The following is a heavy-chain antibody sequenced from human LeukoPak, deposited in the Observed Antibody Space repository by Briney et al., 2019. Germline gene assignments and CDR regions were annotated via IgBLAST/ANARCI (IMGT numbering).Heavy chain of an antibody. CDR3: ARDAGWLRSFDY. V-gene: IGHV3-30-3*01. CDR2: TSFDESTK. D-gene: IGHD5-12*01. CDR1: GFIFRGYV. Sequence: PGGSLRLSCAASGFIFRGYVMNWVRQAPGKGLEWVAVTSFDESTKHYADSVQGRFTISRDNSKNTLYLQMNSLRAEDTAVYFCARDAGWLRSFDYWGQGTLVTVSS. J-gene: IGHJ4*02.